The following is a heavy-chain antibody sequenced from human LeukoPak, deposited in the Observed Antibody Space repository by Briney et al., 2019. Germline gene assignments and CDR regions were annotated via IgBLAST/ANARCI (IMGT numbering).Heavy chain of an antibody. V-gene: IGHV4-4*07. CDR1: GGSISSYY. Sequence: SETLSLTCTVSGGSISSYYWSWIRQPAGKGLEWIGRIYTSGSTNYNPSLKSRVTMSVDTSKNQFSLKLSSVTAADTAVYYCAGEYSSGWSRGFDYWGQGTLVTVSS. CDR2: IYTSGST. J-gene: IGHJ4*02. CDR3: AGEYSSGWSRGFDY. D-gene: IGHD6-19*01.